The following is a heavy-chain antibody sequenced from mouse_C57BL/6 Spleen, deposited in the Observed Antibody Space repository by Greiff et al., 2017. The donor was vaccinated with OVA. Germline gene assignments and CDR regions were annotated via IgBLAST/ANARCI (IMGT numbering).Heavy chain of an antibody. CDR2: INPSTGGT. CDR3: ARGGGSHWYFDV. CDR1: GYSFTGYY. Sequence: EVQLVESGPELVKPGASVKISCKASGYSFTGYYMNWVKQSPEKSLEWIGEINPSTGGTTYNQKFKAKATLTVDKSSSTAYMQLKSLTSEDSAVYYCARGGGSHWYFDVWGTGTTVTVSS. J-gene: IGHJ1*03. V-gene: IGHV1-42*01. D-gene: IGHD1-1*01.